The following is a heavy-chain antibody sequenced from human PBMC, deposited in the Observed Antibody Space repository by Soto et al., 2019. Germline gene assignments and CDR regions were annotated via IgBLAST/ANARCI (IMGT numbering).Heavy chain of an antibody. J-gene: IGHJ3*02. Sequence: GGSLRLSCAASGFTFSSYGMHWVRQAPGKGLEWVAVISYDGSNKYYADSVKGRFTISRDNSKNTLYLQMNSLRAEDTAVYYCAKGASGYDPFVRDAFDIWGQGTMVTVSS. D-gene: IGHD5-12*01. CDR2: ISYDGSNK. CDR3: AKGASGYDPFVRDAFDI. CDR1: GFTFSSYG. V-gene: IGHV3-30*18.